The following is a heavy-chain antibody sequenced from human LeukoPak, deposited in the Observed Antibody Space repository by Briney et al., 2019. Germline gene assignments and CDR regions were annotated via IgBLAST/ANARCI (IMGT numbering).Heavy chain of an antibody. Sequence: SETLSLTCAVYGGSFSGYYWSWIRQPPGKGLEWIGEIHHSGSTNYNPSLKSRVTISVDTSKNQFSLKLSSVTAADTAVYYCARGELRATPLTYYYYGMDVWGQGTTVTVSS. V-gene: IGHV4-34*01. CDR2: IHHSGST. J-gene: IGHJ6*02. CDR3: ARGELRATPLTYYYYGMDV. D-gene: IGHD1-26*01. CDR1: GGSFSGYY.